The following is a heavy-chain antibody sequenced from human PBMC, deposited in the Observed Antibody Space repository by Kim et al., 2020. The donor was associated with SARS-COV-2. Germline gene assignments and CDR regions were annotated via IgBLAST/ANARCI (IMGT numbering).Heavy chain of an antibody. D-gene: IGHD2-15*01. CDR3: AHRLGVVAADYYFDY. Sequence: SLKSRLTITKDTSKNQVVLTMTNMDPVDTATYYCAHRLGVVAADYYFDYWGQGTLVTVSS. V-gene: IGHV2-5*01. J-gene: IGHJ4*02.